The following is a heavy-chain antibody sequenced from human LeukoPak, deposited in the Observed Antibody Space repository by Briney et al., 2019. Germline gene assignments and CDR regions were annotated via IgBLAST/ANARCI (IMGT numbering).Heavy chain of an antibody. Sequence: APVKVSCKASGGTFSSYAISWVRQAPGQGLEWMGGIIPIFGTANYAQKFQGRVTITTDESTSTAYMELSSLRSEDTAVYYCASSTVDYYYYYYMDVWGKGTTVTVSS. CDR2: IIPIFGTA. CDR3: ASSTVDYYYYYYMDV. V-gene: IGHV1-69*05. J-gene: IGHJ6*03. CDR1: GGTFSSYA.